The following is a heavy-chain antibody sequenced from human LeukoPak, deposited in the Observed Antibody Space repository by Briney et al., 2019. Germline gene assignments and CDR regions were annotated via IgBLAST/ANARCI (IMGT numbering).Heavy chain of an antibody. J-gene: IGHJ4*02. Sequence: GGSLRLSCAASGFTFSSYATHWVRQAPGKGLEYVSAISSNGGSTYCANSVKGRFTISRDNSKNTLYLQMGSLRAEDMAVYYCARSSGSYIGDVDYWGQGTLVTVSS. CDR2: ISSNGGST. CDR3: ARSSGSYIGDVDY. V-gene: IGHV3-64*01. CDR1: GFTFSSYA. D-gene: IGHD1-26*01.